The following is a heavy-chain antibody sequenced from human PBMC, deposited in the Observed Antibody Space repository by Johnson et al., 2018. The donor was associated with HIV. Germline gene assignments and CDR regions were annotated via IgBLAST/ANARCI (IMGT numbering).Heavy chain of an antibody. V-gene: IGHV3-72*01. D-gene: IGHD1-26*01. CDR2: IRNKPSSYST. CDR1: GFSFSDHF. Sequence: EVQLVESGGGLVQPGGSLRLSCVGSGFSFSDHFMDWVRQAPGKGLEWVGRIRNKPSSYSTEYAASVKGRFTVSRDDSKNSVYLQMNSLKTEDTALYYCTTDVPGGPYYNAFDIWGQGTMVTVSS. CDR3: TTDVPGGPYYNAFDI. J-gene: IGHJ3*02.